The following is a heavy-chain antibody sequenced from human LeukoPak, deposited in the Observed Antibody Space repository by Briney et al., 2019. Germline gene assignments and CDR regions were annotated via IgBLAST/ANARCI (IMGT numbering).Heavy chain of an antibody. V-gene: IGHV3-11*01. CDR2: ISSSGSTI. J-gene: IGHJ3*02. CDR3: ARERLAPRPLGANDAFDI. D-gene: IGHD1-26*01. Sequence: PGGSLRLSCAASGFTFSNAWMSWVRQAPGKGLEWVSYISSSGSTIYYADSVKGRFTISGDNAKNSLYLQMNSLRAEDTAVYYCARERLAPRPLGANDAFDIWGQGTMVTVSS. CDR1: GFTFSNAW.